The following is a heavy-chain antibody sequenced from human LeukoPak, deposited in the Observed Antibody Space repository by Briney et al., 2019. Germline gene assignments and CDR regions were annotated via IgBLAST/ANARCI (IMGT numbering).Heavy chain of an antibody. Sequence: TGGSLRLSCAASGFTFSSYAMSWVRQAPGKGLEWVSAISGSGGSTYYADSVKGRFTISRDNSKNTLYLQMNSLRAEDTAVYYCARGIRFRGGGNYYYYFYMDFWGKGTTVTVSS. CDR1: GFTFSSYA. D-gene: IGHD1-26*01. J-gene: IGHJ6*03. CDR3: ARGIRFRGGGNYYYYFYMDF. CDR2: ISGSGGST. V-gene: IGHV3-23*01.